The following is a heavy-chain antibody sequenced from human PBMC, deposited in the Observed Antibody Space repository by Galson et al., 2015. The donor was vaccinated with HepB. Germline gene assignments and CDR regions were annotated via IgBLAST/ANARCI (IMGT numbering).Heavy chain of an antibody. CDR3: ARASWDIVVVVAATAERYCYYGMDV. V-gene: IGHV3-21*01. CDR2: ISSSSSYI. D-gene: IGHD2-15*01. Sequence: SLRLSCAASGFTFSSYSMNWVRQAPGKGLERVSSISSSSSYIYYADSVKGRFTISRDNAKNSLYLQMNSLRAEDTAVYYCARASWDIVVVVAATAERYCYYGMDVWGQGTTVTVSS. J-gene: IGHJ6*02. CDR1: GFTFSSYS.